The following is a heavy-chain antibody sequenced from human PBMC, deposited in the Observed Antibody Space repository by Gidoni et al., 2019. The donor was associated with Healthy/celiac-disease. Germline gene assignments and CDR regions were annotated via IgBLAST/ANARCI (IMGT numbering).Heavy chain of an antibody. CDR1: GGSISSSSYY. CDR2: IYYSGST. J-gene: IGHJ5*02. CDR3: ARRGMYYYDSSGTHNWFDP. V-gene: IGHV4-39*07. Sequence: QLQLQESGPGLVKPSETLSLTCTVSGGSISSSSYYWGWIRQPPGKGLEWIGSIYYSGSTYYNPSLKSRVTISVDTSKNQFSLKLSSVTAADTAVYYCARRGMYYYDSSGTHNWFDPWGQGTLVTVSS. D-gene: IGHD3-22*01.